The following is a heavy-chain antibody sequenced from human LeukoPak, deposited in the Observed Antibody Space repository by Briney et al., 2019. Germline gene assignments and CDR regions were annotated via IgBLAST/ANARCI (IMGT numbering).Heavy chain of an antibody. J-gene: IGHJ4*02. CDR2: ISYDGSNK. D-gene: IGHD1-26*01. CDR3: ARDRGIVGATVDFDY. CDR1: GFTFSSYA. Sequence: GGPLRLSCAASGFTFSSYAMHWVRQAPGKGLEWVAVISYDGSNKYYADSVKGRFTISRDNSKNTLYLQMNSLRAEDTAVYYCARDRGIVGATVDFDYWGQGTLVTVSS. V-gene: IGHV3-30*04.